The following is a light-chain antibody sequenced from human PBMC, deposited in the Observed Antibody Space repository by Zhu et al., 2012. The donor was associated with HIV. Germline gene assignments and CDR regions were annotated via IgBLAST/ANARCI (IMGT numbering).Light chain of an antibody. Sequence: DIQMTQSPSSLSASVGDRVTITCRASQSIGGYLNWYQQKPGKAPKLLIFAASSLQSGVPSRFSGSGSEADFILSISSLQPEDSATYFCQQSYDTSWTFGRGTKVE. J-gene: IGKJ1*01. CDR1: QSIGGY. CDR3: QQSYDTSWT. CDR2: AAS. V-gene: IGKV1-39*01.